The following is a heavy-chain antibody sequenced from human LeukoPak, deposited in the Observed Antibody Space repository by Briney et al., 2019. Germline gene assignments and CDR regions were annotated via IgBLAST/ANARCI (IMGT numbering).Heavy chain of an antibody. J-gene: IGHJ4*02. V-gene: IGHV3-30*18. CDR2: ISYDGSNK. CDR3: AKDWAPYCGGDCYFNY. Sequence: GGSLRLSCAASGFIFNNYGMHWVRKAPGKGLEWVAVISYDGSNKNYADSVKGRFTISRDSSKNTVYLQMNSLRVEDTAVYYCAKDWAPYCGGDCYFNYWGQGTLVTVSS. D-gene: IGHD2-21*02. CDR1: GFIFNNYG.